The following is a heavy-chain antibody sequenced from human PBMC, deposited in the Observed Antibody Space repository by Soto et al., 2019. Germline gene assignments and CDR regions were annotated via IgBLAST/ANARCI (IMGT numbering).Heavy chain of an antibody. CDR2: IIPIFGTA. J-gene: IGHJ5*02. CDR1: GVTFRSYT. D-gene: IGHD1-1*01. Sequence: ASVKASCKASGVTFRSYTINWVRQAPGQGLEWMGGIIPIFGTANYARKFQGRVTITADESTNTAQMDLSTLRSEDTAVYYCASGLGGNPWKNWFDRWGQGNSPTVSS. CDR3: ASGLGGNPWKNWFDR. V-gene: IGHV1-69*13.